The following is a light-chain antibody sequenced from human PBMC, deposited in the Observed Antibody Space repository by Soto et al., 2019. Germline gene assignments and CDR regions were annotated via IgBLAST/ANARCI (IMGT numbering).Light chain of an antibody. CDR2: AAS. CDR1: QGISTY. Sequence: DIQLTQSPSFLSASVGDRVTITCRASQGISTYLACYQQSPGKAPTLLIYAASTLQSGVPSRFSGSGSGTEFTLTISSLQPEDVATYFCHQLYSSPPSFGGGTKVEIQ. V-gene: IGKV1-9*01. CDR3: HQLYSSPPS. J-gene: IGKJ4*01.